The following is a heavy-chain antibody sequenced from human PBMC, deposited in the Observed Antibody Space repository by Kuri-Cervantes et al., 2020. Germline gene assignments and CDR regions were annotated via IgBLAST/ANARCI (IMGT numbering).Heavy chain of an antibody. Sequence: GESLKISCAASGFTFDDYAMHWVRQAPGKGLELVGRIKSKTDGGTTDYAAPVKGRFTISRDDSKNTLYLQMNSLKTEDTAVYYCTTGYYDSSGYYYVTEYFQHWGQGTLVTVSS. V-gene: IGHV3-15*01. CDR3: TTGYYDSSGYYYVTEYFQH. J-gene: IGHJ1*01. D-gene: IGHD3-22*01. CDR1: GFTFDDYA. CDR2: IKSKTDGGTT.